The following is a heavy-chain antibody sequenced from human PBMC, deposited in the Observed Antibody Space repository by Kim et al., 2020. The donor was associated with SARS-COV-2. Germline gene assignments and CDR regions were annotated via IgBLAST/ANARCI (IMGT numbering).Heavy chain of an antibody. Sequence: GGSLRLSCAASGFTFSNSAMSWVRQAPGKGLEWVSTIGTNTYYADSVKGRFAISRDNSKNTLYLQMNSLRAEDTAVYFCARTSHMDVWGQWTMVTVSS. CDR3: ARTSHMDV. CDR1: GFTFSNSA. J-gene: IGHJ6*02. D-gene: IGHD1-7*01. V-gene: IGHV3-23*01. CDR2: IGTNT.